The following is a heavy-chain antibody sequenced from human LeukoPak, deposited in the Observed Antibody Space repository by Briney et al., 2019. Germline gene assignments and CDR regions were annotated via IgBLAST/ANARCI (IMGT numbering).Heavy chain of an antibody. CDR1: GGTFSSYA. CDR3: ARPLRSGYYYNAFDI. J-gene: IGHJ3*02. V-gene: IGHV1-69*05. D-gene: IGHD3-22*01. Sequence: SVKVSCKASGGTFSSYAISWVRQAPGQGLEWMGRIIPIFGTANYAQKFQGRVTITTDESTSTAYMELSSLRSEDTAVYYCARPLRSGYYYNAFDIWVQGTMVTVSS. CDR2: IIPIFGTA.